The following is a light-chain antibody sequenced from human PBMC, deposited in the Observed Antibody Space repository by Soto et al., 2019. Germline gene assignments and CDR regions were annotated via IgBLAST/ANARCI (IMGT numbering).Light chain of an antibody. CDR3: QQSYNSPPYT. CDR2: AAS. CDR1: QRISNY. Sequence: DIQMTQSPSSLSASVGDRVTITCRASQRISNYLNWYQQKPGKAPKLLIYAASTLQSGVPSRFSGSTSATDFTLTISSLQPEAFATYYCQQSYNSPPYTFGQGTKLEIK. J-gene: IGKJ2*01. V-gene: IGKV1-39*01.